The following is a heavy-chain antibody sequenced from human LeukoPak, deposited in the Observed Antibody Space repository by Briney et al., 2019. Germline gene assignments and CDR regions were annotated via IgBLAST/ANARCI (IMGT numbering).Heavy chain of an antibody. CDR1: GYTFTSYG. Sequence: ASVKVSCKASGYTFTSYGISWVRQAPGQGLEWMGWISTYNGNTSYAQKLQGRVTMTTDTSTSTAYMELRSLRSDDTAVYYCARFYKGYYFDYWGQGTLVTVSS. V-gene: IGHV1-18*01. CDR2: ISTYNGNT. D-gene: IGHD2/OR15-2a*01. CDR3: ARFYKGYYFDY. J-gene: IGHJ4*02.